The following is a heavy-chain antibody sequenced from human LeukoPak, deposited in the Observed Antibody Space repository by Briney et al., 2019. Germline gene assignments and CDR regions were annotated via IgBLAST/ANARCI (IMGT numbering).Heavy chain of an antibody. D-gene: IGHD5-18*01. V-gene: IGHV3-53*01. CDR1: GFTVSSNY. Sequence: PGGSLRLSCAASGFTVSSNYMSWVRQAPGKGLEWVSVIYSGGSTYYADSVKGRFTISRDNAKNSLYLQMNSLRAEDTAVYYCARGDPRGYSFFDYWGQGTLVTVSS. CDR2: IYSGGST. J-gene: IGHJ4*02. CDR3: ARGDPRGYSFFDY.